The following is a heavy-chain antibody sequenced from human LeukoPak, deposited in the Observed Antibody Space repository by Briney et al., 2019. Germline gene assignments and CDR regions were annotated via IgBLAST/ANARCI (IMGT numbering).Heavy chain of an antibody. CDR3: ARGAYYYED. Sequence: GGSLRLSCAASGFTFSSHSMNWVRQAPGKGLEWVSYISSSSSTIYYADSVKGRFTISRDNAMNSLYLQMNSLRAEDTAVYYCARGAYYYEDWGQGTLVTVSS. J-gene: IGHJ4*02. CDR2: ISSSSSTI. V-gene: IGHV3-48*01. CDR1: GFTFSSHS. D-gene: IGHD3-22*01.